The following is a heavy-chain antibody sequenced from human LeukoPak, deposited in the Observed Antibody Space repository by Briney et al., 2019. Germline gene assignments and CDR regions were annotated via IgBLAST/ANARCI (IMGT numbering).Heavy chain of an antibody. CDR2: INHSGST. D-gene: IGHD3-22*01. CDR1: SGSFRGHC. J-gene: IGHJ6*03. CDR3: ARVVSSDYYYGYYYYYMDV. Sequence: SETLSLTCAIYSGSFRGHCWSWIRQPPGKGLEWIGEINHSGSTNYNPSLKSRVTISIDTSKDQFSLKLSSVTAADTAVYFCARVVSSDYYYGYYYYYMDVWGKGTTVTVSS. V-gene: IGHV4-34*01.